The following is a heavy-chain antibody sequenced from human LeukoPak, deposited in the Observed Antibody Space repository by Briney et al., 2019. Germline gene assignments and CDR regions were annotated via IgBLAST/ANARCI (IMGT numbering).Heavy chain of an antibody. CDR3: ARATRIAVAGIFDY. J-gene: IGHJ4*02. CDR1: GGSVSSSSYY. V-gene: IGHV4-61*01. Sequence: SETLSLTCAVSGGSVSSSSYYWNWIRQPPGKGLEWIGYIYYSGSTNYNPSLKSRVTISVDTSKNQFSLKLSSVTAADTAVYYCARATRIAVAGIFDYWGQGTLVTVSS. CDR2: IYYSGST. D-gene: IGHD6-19*01.